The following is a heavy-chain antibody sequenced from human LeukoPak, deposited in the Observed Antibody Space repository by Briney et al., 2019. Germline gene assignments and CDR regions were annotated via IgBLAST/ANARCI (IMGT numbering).Heavy chain of an antibody. V-gene: IGHV1-2*02. CDR3: ARVPWRASMDV. CDR1: GYTFTGHY. J-gene: IGHJ6*03. Sequence: ASVKVSCKASGYTFTGHYMHWVRQAPGQGLEWMGWINPDSGGTNYAQKFQGRVTMTRDTSISTAYMELSSLRSEDTAVYYCARVPWRASMDVWGKGTTVTISS. CDR2: INPDSGGT. D-gene: IGHD1-1*01.